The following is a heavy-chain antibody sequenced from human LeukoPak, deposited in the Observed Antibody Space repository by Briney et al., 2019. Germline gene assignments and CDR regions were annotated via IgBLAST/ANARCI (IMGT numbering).Heavy chain of an antibody. Sequence: ASVKVSCKASGGTFSSYAISWVRQAPGRGLEWMGGIIPIFGTANYAQKFQGRVTITADESTSTAYMELSSLRSEDTAVYYCARVADSGYDFGVDYWGQGTLVTVSS. V-gene: IGHV1-69*01. CDR2: IIPIFGTA. D-gene: IGHD5-12*01. CDR1: GGTFSSYA. J-gene: IGHJ4*02. CDR3: ARVADSGYDFGVDY.